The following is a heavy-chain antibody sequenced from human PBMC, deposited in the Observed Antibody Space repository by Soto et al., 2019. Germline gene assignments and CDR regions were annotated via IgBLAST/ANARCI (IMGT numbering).Heavy chain of an antibody. Sequence: QVQLQESGPGLVKPSQTLSLTCTVSGGSISSDDYYWSWVRQPPGKGLEWIGYIYYTGSTYYNPSLKSRVTISLDTSKNHFSLKLSSVTAADTAVYSCARAPFRTLFSYWYFDLWGRGTLVTVSS. CDR3: ARAPFRTLFSYWYFDL. V-gene: IGHV4-30-4*01. CDR1: GGSISSDDYY. D-gene: IGHD2-21*01. CDR2: IYYTGST. J-gene: IGHJ2*01.